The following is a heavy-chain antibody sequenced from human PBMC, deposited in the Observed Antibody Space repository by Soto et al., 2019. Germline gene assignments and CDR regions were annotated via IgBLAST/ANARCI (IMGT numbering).Heavy chain of an antibody. Sequence: GGSLRLSCAASGFIFSNYISWVRQAPGKGLEWVSVVYSGGSTSYADSVKGRFTISRDNSKNTLYLQMNSLRADDTAVYYCARDIHYFDNSGYWGAFDIWGQGTMVTVSS. CDR3: ARDIHYFDNSGYWGAFDI. CDR2: VYSGGST. J-gene: IGHJ3*02. V-gene: IGHV3-53*01. CDR1: GFIFSNY. D-gene: IGHD3-22*01.